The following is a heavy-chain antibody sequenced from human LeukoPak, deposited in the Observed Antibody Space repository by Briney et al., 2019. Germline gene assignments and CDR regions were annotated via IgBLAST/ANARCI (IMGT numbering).Heavy chain of an antibody. CDR3: ARVDIGYCSSTSCYVDSRYAFDI. CDR1: GGTFSSYA. J-gene: IGHJ3*02. D-gene: IGHD2-2*01. V-gene: IGHV1-69*05. Sequence: SVKVSCKASGGTFSSYAISWVRQAPGQGLEWMGRIIPIFGTANYAQKFQGRVTITTDESTSTGDIERSSLRSEDTAVYYCARVDIGYCSSTSCYVDSRYAFDIWGQGTMVTVTA. CDR2: IIPIFGTA.